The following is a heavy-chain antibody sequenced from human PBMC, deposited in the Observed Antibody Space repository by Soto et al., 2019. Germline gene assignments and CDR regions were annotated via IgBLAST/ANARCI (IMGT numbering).Heavy chain of an antibody. CDR2: ISYDGSNK. CDR1: EFTFSSYG. D-gene: IGHD5-18*01. J-gene: IGHJ6*02. CDR3: AKAHVDTAMVRDLGLYYGMDV. V-gene: IGHV3-30*18. Sequence: LRLSCAASEFTFSSYGMHWVRQAPGKGLEWVAVISYDGSNKYYADSVKGRFTISRDNSKNTLYLQMNSLRAEDTAVYYCAKAHVDTAMVRDLGLYYGMDVWGQGTTVTAP.